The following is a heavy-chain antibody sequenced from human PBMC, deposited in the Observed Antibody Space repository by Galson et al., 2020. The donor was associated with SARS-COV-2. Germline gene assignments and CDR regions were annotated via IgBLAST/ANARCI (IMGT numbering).Heavy chain of an antibody. CDR1: GYTLTELS. J-gene: IGHJ6*02. D-gene: IGHD3-10*01. CDR3: ATAVAWFGEPTWGYYYYGMDV. Sequence: ASVKVSCKVSGYTLTELSMHWVRQATGKGLEWMGCFDPEEGKTIHAQKFQGRVTMTEDTSTDTAYMELSSLRSEDTAVYYCATAVAWFGEPTWGYYYYGMDVWGQGTTVTVSS. V-gene: IGHV1-24*01. CDR2: FDPEEGKT.